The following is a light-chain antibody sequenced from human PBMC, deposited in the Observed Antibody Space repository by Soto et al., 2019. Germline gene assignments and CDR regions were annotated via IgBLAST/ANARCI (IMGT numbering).Light chain of an antibody. CDR1: QSISSY. CDR3: QQSYSITIT. CDR2: AAS. J-gene: IGKJ5*01. V-gene: IGKV1-39*01. Sequence: DIQMTQSPSSLSASVGERVTITCRASQSISSYLNWYQQKRGKAPKPXIYAASSLPSGVQSRFSGSGSGTDFTLTISSLQPEDFATYYCQQSYSITITFGQGTRLEIK.